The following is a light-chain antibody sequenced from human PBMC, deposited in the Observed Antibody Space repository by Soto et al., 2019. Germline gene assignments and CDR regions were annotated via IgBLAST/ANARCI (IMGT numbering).Light chain of an antibody. CDR3: QQYYTWPVT. V-gene: IGKV3-15*01. CDR1: QSVSSN. Sequence: EIVMTQSPVTLSVSPGERATLSCRASQSVSSNLAWYQQKPGQAPRLLIYGASTRATGIPARFSGSGSGTEFTLTISSLQSEDFAVYYCQQYYTWPVTFGGGTKVDIK. CDR2: GAS. J-gene: IGKJ4*01.